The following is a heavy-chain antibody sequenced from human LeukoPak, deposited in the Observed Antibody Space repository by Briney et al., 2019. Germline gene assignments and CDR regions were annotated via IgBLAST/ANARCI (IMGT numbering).Heavy chain of an antibody. Sequence: KSSETLSLTCAVYGGSFSGYYWSWIRQPPGKGLEWIGEINHSGSTNYNPSLKSRVTISADTSKNQFSLKLSSVTAADTAVYYCARTIAVVPAAPLGYWGQGTLVTVSS. J-gene: IGHJ4*02. CDR3: ARTIAVVPAAPLGY. V-gene: IGHV4-34*01. CDR2: INHSGST. D-gene: IGHD2-2*01. CDR1: GGSFSGYY.